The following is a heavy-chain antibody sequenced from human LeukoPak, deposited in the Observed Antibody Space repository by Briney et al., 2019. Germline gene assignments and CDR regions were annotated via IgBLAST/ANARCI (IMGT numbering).Heavy chain of an antibody. J-gene: IGHJ4*02. D-gene: IGHD7-27*01. CDR1: GFTFTAYH. CDR2: INPNSGGT. V-gene: IGHV1-2*02. CDR3: ARGPHWDPHFDY. Sequence: ASVKVSCKASGFTFTAYHMHWVRQAPGQGLEWMGWINPNSGGTNYAQKFQGRVTMTRDTSISTAYMELSGLRSDDTAVYYCARGPHWDPHFDYWGQGTLVAVSS.